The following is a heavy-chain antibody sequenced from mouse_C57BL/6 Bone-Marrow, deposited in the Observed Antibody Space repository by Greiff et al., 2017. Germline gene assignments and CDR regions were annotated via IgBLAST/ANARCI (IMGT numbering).Heavy chain of an antibody. CDR3: AREGYDGYYFYFDY. CDR2: IDPSDSYT. V-gene: IGHV1-69*01. J-gene: IGHJ2*01. D-gene: IGHD2-3*01. CDR1: GYTFTSSW. Sequence: QVQLQQSGAELVMPGASVKLSCKASGYTFTSSWMHWVKQRPGQGLEWIGEIDPSDSYTNYNQKFKGKSTLTVDKSSSTAYMQLSSLTSEDSAVYYCAREGYDGYYFYFDYWGQGTTLTVSS.